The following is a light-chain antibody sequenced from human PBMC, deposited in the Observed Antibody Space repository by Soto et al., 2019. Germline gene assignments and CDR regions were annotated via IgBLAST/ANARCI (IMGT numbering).Light chain of an antibody. Sequence: QSVLTQPASVSGSPGQSITISCTGTSSDVGGYNYVSWYQQHPGKAPKLMIYEVSNRPSGVSNRFSGSKSGNTASLPISGLQAEDDADYYSRSYTSSSTLVFGTGTKLTVL. CDR1: SSDVGGYNY. CDR3: RSYTSSSTLV. V-gene: IGLV2-14*01. J-gene: IGLJ1*01. CDR2: EVS.